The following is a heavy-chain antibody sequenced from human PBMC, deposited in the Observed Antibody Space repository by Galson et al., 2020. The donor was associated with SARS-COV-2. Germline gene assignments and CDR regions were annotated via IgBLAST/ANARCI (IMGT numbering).Heavy chain of an antibody. CDR2: INHSGST. D-gene: IGHD3-22*01. V-gene: IGHV4-34*01. Sequence: SETLSLTCAVYGGSFSGYYWSWIRQPPGKGLEWIGEINHSGSTNYNPSLKSRVTISVDTSKNQFSLKLSSVTAADTAVYYCARDVGITMIVGGSYGMDVWGQGTTVTVSS. CDR1: GGSFSGYY. CDR3: ARDVGITMIVGGSYGMDV. J-gene: IGHJ6*02.